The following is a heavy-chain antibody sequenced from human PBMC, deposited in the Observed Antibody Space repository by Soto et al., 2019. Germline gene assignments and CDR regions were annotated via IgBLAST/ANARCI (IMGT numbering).Heavy chain of an antibody. CDR3: ARTGLGMAARPLEY. Sequence: QVQLVQSGGEVKKHGASVEVSCRTSGYMFTTYGMSWVRQATGQGLEWIAWISAYNGNKKYAQKFQGIVPMTTDTSTSTASMELRHLTSGDTGTYVCARTGLGMAARPLEYWGQGTLVNVSS. V-gene: IGHV1-18*04. J-gene: IGHJ4*02. D-gene: IGHD6-6*01. CDR2: ISAYNGNK. CDR1: GYMFTTYG.